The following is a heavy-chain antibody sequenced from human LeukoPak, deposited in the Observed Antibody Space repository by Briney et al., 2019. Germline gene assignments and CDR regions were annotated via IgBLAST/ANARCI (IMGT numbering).Heavy chain of an antibody. Sequence: GGSLRLSCAASGFTFSYDWMIWVRQAPGKGLEWVANIKQDGSEKYYVDSVKGRFTISRDNAKNSLYLQMNSLRAEDTAVYYCARDSTHCSSTSCPYFDCWGQGTLVTVAS. CDR1: GFTFSYDW. D-gene: IGHD2-2*01. J-gene: IGHJ4*02. V-gene: IGHV3-7*01. CDR3: ARDSTHCSSTSCPYFDC. CDR2: IKQDGSEK.